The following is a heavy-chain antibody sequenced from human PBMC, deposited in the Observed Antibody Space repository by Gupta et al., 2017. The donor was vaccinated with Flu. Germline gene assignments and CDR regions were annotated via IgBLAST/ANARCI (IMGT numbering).Heavy chain of an antibody. D-gene: IGHD1/OR15-1a*01. CDR2: INSGGSAI. CDR1: EFTFNSYE. J-gene: IGHJ3*02. Sequence: EVQLVESVGGFVQPGGSLSLSCAASEFTFNSYEMNWVRQAPGKGLEWVSYINSGGSAINYADSVKGRFIITRDNAKNSLYLHMNSLRAEDTAIYYCASETETSRRNAFDIWGQGTMVTVSS. CDR3: ASETETSRRNAFDI. V-gene: IGHV3-48*03.